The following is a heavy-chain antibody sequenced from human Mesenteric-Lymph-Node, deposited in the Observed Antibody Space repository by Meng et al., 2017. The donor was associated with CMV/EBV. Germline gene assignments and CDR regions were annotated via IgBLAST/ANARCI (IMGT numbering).Heavy chain of an antibody. D-gene: IGHD3-3*01. CDR3: AREALYDFWSGYEY. CDR1: GFIFNTYG. J-gene: IGHJ4*02. CDR2: IKQDGSEK. V-gene: IGHV3-7*01. Sequence: GESLKISCAASGFIFNTYGMNWVRQAPGKGLEWVANIKQDGSEKYYVDSVKGRFTISRDNAKNSLYLQMNSLRAEDTAVYYCAREALYDFWSGYEYWGQGTLVTVSS.